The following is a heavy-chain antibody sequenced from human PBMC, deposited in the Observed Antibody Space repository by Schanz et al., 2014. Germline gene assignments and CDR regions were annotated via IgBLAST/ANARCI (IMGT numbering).Heavy chain of an antibody. V-gene: IGHV1-69*02. CDR2: IIPILGIA. CDR1: GGTFSTYT. Sequence: QVQLVQSGAEVKKPGSSVKVSCKASGGTFSTYTISWVRQAPGQGLEWMGRIIPILGIANYAQKFQGRVTITADKSTTTAYMELNSLRSDDTAVYYCARGGGPEDVFDIWGQGTILTVSS. D-gene: IGHD2-15*01. CDR3: ARGGGPEDVFDI. J-gene: IGHJ3*02.